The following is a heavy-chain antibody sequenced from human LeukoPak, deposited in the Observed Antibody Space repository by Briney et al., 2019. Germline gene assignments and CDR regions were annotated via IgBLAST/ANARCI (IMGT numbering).Heavy chain of an antibody. CDR3: AREALSSSWDNFDY. Sequence: ASVKVSFKASGYTFTSYGISWVRQAPGQGLEWMGWISAYNGNTNYAQKLQGRVTMTTDTSTSTAYMELRSLRSDDTAVYYCAREALSSSWDNFDYWGQGTLVTVSS. CDR1: GYTFTSYG. D-gene: IGHD6-13*01. CDR2: ISAYNGNT. J-gene: IGHJ4*02. V-gene: IGHV1-18*01.